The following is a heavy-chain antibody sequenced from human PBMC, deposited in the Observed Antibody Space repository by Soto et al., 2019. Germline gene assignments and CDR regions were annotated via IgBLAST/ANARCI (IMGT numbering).Heavy chain of an antibody. CDR1: GYSFNSYW. J-gene: IGHJ6*02. V-gene: IGHV5-10-1*01. CDR2: IDPIDSYT. Sequence: PGESLKISCKGSGYSFNSYWISWVRQMPGKGLEWMGRIDPIDSYTTYSPSVQGHFSISSDKSIITAYLQWSSLKASDTAMYYCATTQKIVVPAAACYYYGIDVWGQGTTVTVSS. D-gene: IGHD2-2*01. CDR3: ATTQKIVVPAAACYYYGIDV.